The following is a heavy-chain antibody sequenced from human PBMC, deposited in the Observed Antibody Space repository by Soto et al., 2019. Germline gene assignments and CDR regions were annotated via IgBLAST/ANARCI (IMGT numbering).Heavy chain of an antibody. V-gene: IGHV4-59*01. Sequence: QVQLQESGPGLVKPSETLSLTCTVSGGSISSYYWSWIRQPPGKGLEWIGYIYYSGITNYNPSLKGRVTISVDTSKNQVSLKLSSVTAADTAVYYCARYKSHYYYGMAVWGQGTTVTVSS. CDR2: IYYSGIT. CDR1: GGSISSYY. CDR3: ARYKSHYYYGMAV. J-gene: IGHJ6*02. D-gene: IGHD1-20*01.